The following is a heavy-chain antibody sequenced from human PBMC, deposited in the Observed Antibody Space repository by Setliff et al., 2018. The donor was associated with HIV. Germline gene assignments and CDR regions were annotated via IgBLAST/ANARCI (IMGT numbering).Heavy chain of an antibody. CDR3: ARVNPNPQSMVSDYYYYMDV. J-gene: IGHJ6*03. CDR1: GGSISSYY. Sequence: SETLSLTCTVSGGSISSYYWSWIRQPPGKGLEWIGYIYYSGSTNYNPSLKSRVTISVDMSKNQFSLKLSSGTAADTAVYYCARVNPNPQSMVSDYYYYMDVWGKGTTVTVSS. V-gene: IGHV4-59*12. D-gene: IGHD5-18*01. CDR2: IYYSGST.